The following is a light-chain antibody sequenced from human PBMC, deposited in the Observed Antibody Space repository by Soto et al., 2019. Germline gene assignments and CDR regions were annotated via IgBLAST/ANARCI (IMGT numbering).Light chain of an antibody. J-gene: IGKJ2*01. CDR3: QQYGSSAYT. CDR1: QSVSSSY. V-gene: IGKV3-20*01. CDR2: AAS. Sequence: EIVLTQSPGTLSLSPGERSTLSCRASQSVSSSYLAWYQQKPGQAPRLLIYAASSRATGIPDRFSGSASGTDFTPTISRLEPEDFAVYYCQQYGSSAYTFGQGTKLEIK.